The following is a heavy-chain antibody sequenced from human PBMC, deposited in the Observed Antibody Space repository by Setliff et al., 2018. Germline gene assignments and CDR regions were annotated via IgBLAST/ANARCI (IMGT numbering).Heavy chain of an antibody. V-gene: IGHV1-3*01. CDR1: GYTFTDYA. J-gene: IGHJ6*02. D-gene: IGHD3-10*01. CDR2: INARNGNT. CDR3: ARDRVYYGMDV. Sequence: GASVKVSCKASGYTFTDYAIHWLRQAPGQRLEWMGWINARNGNTQYSEKFQGRVTITRDTSASTAYMELNSLRAEDTAVYYCARDRVYYGMDVWGQGTTVTVSS.